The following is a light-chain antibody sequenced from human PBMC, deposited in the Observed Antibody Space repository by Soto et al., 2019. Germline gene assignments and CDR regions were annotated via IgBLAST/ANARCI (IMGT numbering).Light chain of an antibody. V-gene: IGLV2-14*01. CDR3: SSYTSSSTLVL. J-gene: IGLJ2*01. CDR1: SSDVGGYNY. Sequence: QSALTQPASVSGSPGQSITISCIGTSSDVGGYNYVSWYQQHPGKAPKLMIYEVSNRPSGVSNRFSGSKSGNTASLTISGLQAEDEADYYCSSYTSSSTLVLFGGGTKLTVL. CDR2: EVS.